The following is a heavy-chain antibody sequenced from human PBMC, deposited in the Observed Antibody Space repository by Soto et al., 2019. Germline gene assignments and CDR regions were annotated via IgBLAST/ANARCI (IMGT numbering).Heavy chain of an antibody. CDR2: TYYRSKWFS. Sequence: QTLSLTCAISGDSVSSNSAAWNWIRQSPSRGLEWLGRTYYRSKWFSEYALSVKSRISINADTSKNQFSLQLSSVTLEDTAVYYCVRDGDGSGRTDFQYWCQGTLVTVSS. V-gene: IGHV6-1*01. J-gene: IGHJ4*02. CDR1: GDSVSSNSAA. CDR3: VRDGDGSGRTDFQY. D-gene: IGHD3-3*01.